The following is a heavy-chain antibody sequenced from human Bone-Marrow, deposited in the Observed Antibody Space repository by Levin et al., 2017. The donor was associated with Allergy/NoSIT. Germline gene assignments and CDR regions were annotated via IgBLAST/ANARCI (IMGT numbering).Heavy chain of an antibody. V-gene: IGHV5-51*01. CDR2: IWPGDSDT. J-gene: IGHJ4*02. Sequence: NPGESLKISCKGSGYSFTSYWIGWVRQMPGRGLEWMGIIWPGDSDTRYSPAFQGQVTISADKSINTAYLQWGSLKASDTAMYYCARRWGFAYTFDSWGQGTLVTVSS. CDR1: GYSFTSYW. CDR3: ARRWGFAYTFDS. D-gene: IGHD2-21*01.